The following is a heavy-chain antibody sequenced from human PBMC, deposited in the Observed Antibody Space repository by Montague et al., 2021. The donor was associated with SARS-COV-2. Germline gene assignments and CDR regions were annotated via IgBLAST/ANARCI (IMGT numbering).Heavy chain of an antibody. D-gene: IGHD2-8*02. V-gene: IGHV4-34*01. J-gene: IGHJ4*02. CDR1: SGSLSGYY. CDR3: AGLESSWWFFGY. Sequence: SETLSLTCAVYSGSLSGYYWSWIRQAPGKGLEWIGEINYSGDTYYNPSLTSRVTISMDTSESQFSLKMTSVTAADTAVYYCAGLESSWWFFGYWGQGTLVTVSS. CDR2: INYSGDT.